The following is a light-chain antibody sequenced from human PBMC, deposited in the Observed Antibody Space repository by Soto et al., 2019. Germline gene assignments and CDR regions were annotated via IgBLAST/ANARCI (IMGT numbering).Light chain of an antibody. V-gene: IGKV4-1*01. J-gene: IGKJ3*01. CDR3: QQYYSTPFT. Sequence: DIVMTQSPDSLAVSLGERATINCKSSQSVLYSSNNKNYLAWYQQKPGQPPKLLIYWASTRESGVPDRFSGSGSGTDFTLTISSLQAEEVAVYYCQQYYSTPFTVGPGTKVDI. CDR2: WAS. CDR1: QSVLYSSNNKNY.